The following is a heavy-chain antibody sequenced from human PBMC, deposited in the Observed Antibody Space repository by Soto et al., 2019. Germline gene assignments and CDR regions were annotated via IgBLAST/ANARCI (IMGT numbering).Heavy chain of an antibody. D-gene: IGHD5-18*01. V-gene: IGHV6-1*01. CDR3: ARASSYDPFYYYYYGMDV. Sequence: SQTLSLTCAISGDSVPSNSAAWNWIRQSPSRGLDWLGRTYYRSKWYNDYAVSVKSRITINPDTSKNQFSLQLNSVTPEDTAVYYCARASSYDPFYYYYYGMDVWGQGTTVTVSS. J-gene: IGHJ6*02. CDR2: TYYRSKWYN. CDR1: GDSVPSNSAA.